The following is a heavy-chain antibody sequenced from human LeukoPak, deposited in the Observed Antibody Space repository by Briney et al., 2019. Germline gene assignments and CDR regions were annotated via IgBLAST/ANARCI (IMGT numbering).Heavy chain of an antibody. Sequence: PSETLSLTCAVSGYSISSGYYWGWIRQPPGKGLEWIGSIYHSGSTYYNPSLKSRVTISVGTSKNQFSLKLSSVTAADTAVYYCARLGYCSSTSCFPWGQGTLVTVSS. V-gene: IGHV4-38-2*01. D-gene: IGHD2-2*01. CDR2: IYHSGST. CDR1: GYSISSGYY. J-gene: IGHJ5*02. CDR3: ARLGYCSSTSCFP.